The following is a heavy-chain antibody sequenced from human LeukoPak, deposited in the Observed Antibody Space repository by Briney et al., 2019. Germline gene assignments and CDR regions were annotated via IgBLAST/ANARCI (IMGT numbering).Heavy chain of an antibody. CDR3: ARWHFGLYYFDY. Sequence: GGSLRLSCAASGFTFSSYSMNWVRQAPGKGPEWVSPISSSSSYIYYADSLKGRFTISRDNAKRSLFLQMNSLRAEDTAVYFCARWHFGLYYFDYWGQGTLVTVSS. D-gene: IGHD2/OR15-2a*01. CDR1: GFTFSSYS. J-gene: IGHJ4*02. V-gene: IGHV3-21*01. CDR2: ISSSSSYI.